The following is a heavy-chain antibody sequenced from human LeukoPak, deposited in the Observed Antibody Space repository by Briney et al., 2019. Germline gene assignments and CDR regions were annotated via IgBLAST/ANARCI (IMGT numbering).Heavy chain of an antibody. Sequence: QSGGSLRLSCAASGFTFSSYWMHWVRQAPGKGLVWVSRINGDGSSTTYADSVKGRFTISRDNAKNTLYLQMNSLRAEDTAVYYCGSLGYCSSTRCSLPYFDYWGQGTLVTVSS. D-gene: IGHD2-2*01. V-gene: IGHV3-74*01. CDR3: GSLGYCSSTRCSLPYFDY. J-gene: IGHJ4*02. CDR2: INGDGSST. CDR1: GFTFSSYW.